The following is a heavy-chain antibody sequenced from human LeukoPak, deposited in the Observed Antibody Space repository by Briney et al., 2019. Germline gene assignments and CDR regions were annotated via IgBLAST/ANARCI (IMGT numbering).Heavy chain of an antibody. D-gene: IGHD1-26*01. Sequence: GGSLRLSCAASGFTFSSYAMYWVRQAPGKGLEYVSGISSNGGSTNYANSVKGRFTISRDNSKNTLYLQMGSLRVEDMAVYYCARDLRGSNAYWGQGTLVTVSS. CDR1: GFTFSSYA. V-gene: IGHV3-64*01. CDR2: ISSNGGST. J-gene: IGHJ4*02. CDR3: ARDLRGSNAY.